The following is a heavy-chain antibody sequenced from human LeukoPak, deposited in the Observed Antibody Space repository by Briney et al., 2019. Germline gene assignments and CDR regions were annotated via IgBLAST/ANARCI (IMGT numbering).Heavy chain of an antibody. V-gene: IGHV3-48*01. D-gene: IGHD6-13*01. J-gene: IGHJ5*02. CDR2: ISSTGTII. CDR3: AKVPRQHDNWFDP. CDR1: GFTFSSYS. Sequence: GGSLRLSCAASGFTFSSYSMNWVRQAPGKGLEWVSYISSTGTIIHYADSVKGRFTISRDNAKNSLYLQMNSLRAEDTAVYYCAKVPRQHDNWFDPWGQGTLVTVSS.